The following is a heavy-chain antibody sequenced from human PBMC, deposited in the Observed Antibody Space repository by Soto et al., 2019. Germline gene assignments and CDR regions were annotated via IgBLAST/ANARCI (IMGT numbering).Heavy chain of an antibody. J-gene: IGHJ4*02. CDR3: XXXXXXXXXXXXXXXXS. CDR2: IYWDDDE. CDR1: GFSLSDDGGA. V-gene: IGHV2-5*02. Sequence: QITLKESGPTLVKPTQTLTLTCTISGFSLSDDGGAVGWIRQPPGKALECLALIYWDDDERYSPSLKSRLTITQDTSKNQVVLTMTNMDPVDTAXXXXXXXXXXXXXXXXXXXXSXXQGTLVTVSS.